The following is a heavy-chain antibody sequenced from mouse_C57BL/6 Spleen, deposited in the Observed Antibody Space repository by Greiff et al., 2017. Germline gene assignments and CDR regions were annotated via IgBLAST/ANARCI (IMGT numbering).Heavy chain of an antibody. CDR2: ISYDGST. CDR1: GYSITSGYY. V-gene: IGHV3-6*01. D-gene: IGHD4-1*01. J-gene: IGHJ2*01. CDR3: GGPGTSDD. Sequence: DVKLVESGPGLVKPSQSLSLTCSVTGYSITSGYYWNWIRQFPGNKLEWMGYISYDGSTNYNPSLKNRISITRDTSKNQFCLKLNSVTTEDTATYYCGGPGTSDDWGQGTTLTVSS.